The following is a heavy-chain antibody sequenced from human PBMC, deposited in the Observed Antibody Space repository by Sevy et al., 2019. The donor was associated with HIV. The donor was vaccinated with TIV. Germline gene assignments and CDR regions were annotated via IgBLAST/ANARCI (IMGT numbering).Heavy chain of an antibody. CDR1: GFTFSDYY. J-gene: IGHJ4*02. Sequence: GGSLRLSCAASGFTFSDYYMSWIRQAPGKGLEWVSYISSSGSTIYYADSVKGRFTISRDNAKNSPYLQMNSLRAEDTAVYYCAREGEYYDFWSGHKQGYYLDYWGQGTLVTVSS. V-gene: IGHV3-11*01. D-gene: IGHD3-3*01. CDR3: AREGEYYDFWSGHKQGYYLDY. CDR2: ISSSGSTI.